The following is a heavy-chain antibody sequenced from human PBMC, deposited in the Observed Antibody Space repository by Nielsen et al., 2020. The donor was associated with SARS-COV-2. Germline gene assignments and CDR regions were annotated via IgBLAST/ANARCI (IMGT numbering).Heavy chain of an antibody. J-gene: IGHJ6*02. CDR3: ARDLIDSSGWLYYYYYGMDV. CDR2: INPSGGST. D-gene: IGHD6-19*01. Sequence: WVRQAPGQGLEWMGIINPSGGSTSYAQKFQGRVTMTRDTSTSIVYMELSSLRSEDTAVYYCARDLIDSSGWLYYYYYGMDVWGQGTTVTVSS. V-gene: IGHV1-46*01.